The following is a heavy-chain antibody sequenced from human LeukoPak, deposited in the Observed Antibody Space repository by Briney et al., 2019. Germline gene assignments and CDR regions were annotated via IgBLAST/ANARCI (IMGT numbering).Heavy chain of an antibody. CDR2: VSDNGAST. CDR3: AKDLYGSGSQFDY. D-gene: IGHD3-10*01. CDR1: GFSFSTFA. J-gene: IGHJ4*02. Sequence: LPGGSLRLSCAASGFSFSTFAKSWVRQAREQGLQWVSSVSDNGASTYYTDSVKGRFTVSRDNSKSALYLQMNSLRAEDTAVYYCAKDLYGSGSQFDYWGQGTLVTVSS. V-gene: IGHV3-23*01.